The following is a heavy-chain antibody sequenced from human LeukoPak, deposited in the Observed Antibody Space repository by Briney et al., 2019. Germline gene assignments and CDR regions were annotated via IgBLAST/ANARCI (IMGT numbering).Heavy chain of an antibody. J-gene: IGHJ4*02. CDR3: ARDRGGYSAATGYFYGPHDY. CDR1: GFTFSDFA. V-gene: IGHV3-30*01. CDR2: ISYDENNE. Sequence: GGSLRLSCAASGFTFSDFAMHWVRQAPGKGLEWLALISYDENNEFYADSVKGRFTISRDNSKDTLYLQLNSLSVKDTAVYYCARDRGGYSAATGYFYGPHDYWGQGTLVTVSS. D-gene: IGHD3-22*01.